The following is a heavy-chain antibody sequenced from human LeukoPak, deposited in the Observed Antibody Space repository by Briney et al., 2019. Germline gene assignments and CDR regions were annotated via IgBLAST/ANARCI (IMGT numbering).Heavy chain of an antibody. D-gene: IGHD1-26*01. V-gene: IGHV4-39*01. CDR1: GGSISSSSYY. Sequence: SETLSLTCTVSGGSISSSSYYWGWIRQPPGKGLEWIGSIYYSGSTYYNPSLKSRVTISVDTSKNQSSLKLSSVTAADTAVYYCARHAGGATGPYDWFDPWGQGTLVTVSS. J-gene: IGHJ5*02. CDR2: IYYSGST. CDR3: ARHAGGATGPYDWFDP.